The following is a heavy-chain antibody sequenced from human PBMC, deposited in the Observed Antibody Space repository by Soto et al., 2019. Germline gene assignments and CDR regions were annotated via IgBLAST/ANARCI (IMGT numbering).Heavy chain of an antibody. D-gene: IGHD3-22*01. CDR3: AREPLFYDSDGFSWDDAFDI. J-gene: IGHJ3*02. CDR2: IYQSGST. CDR1: GGSLSSSAYS. Sequence: QMHLQESRSGLAKPSQTLSLTCAVSGGSLSSSAYSWSWIRQPPGKGPEWIVFIYQSGSTYYNPSLKSRDTRSLDRSKNQFSLKLSSVTVADTAVYYCAREPLFYDSDGFSWDDAFDIWGHGTMVTVSS. V-gene: IGHV4-30-2*01.